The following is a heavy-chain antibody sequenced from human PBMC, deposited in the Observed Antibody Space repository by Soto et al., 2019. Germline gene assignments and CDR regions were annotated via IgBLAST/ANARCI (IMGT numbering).Heavy chain of an antibody. CDR2: ISWNSGSI. Sequence: EVQLVESGGGLVQPGRSLRLSCAASGFTFDDYAMHWVRQAPGKGLEWGSGISWNSGSIGYADSVKGRFTISRDNAKNSLYLQMNSLRGEDTALYYCAKDGVDGYDYWGQGTLVTVSS. D-gene: IGHD6-25*01. V-gene: IGHV3-9*01. CDR3: AKDGVDGYDY. J-gene: IGHJ4*02. CDR1: GFTFDDYA.